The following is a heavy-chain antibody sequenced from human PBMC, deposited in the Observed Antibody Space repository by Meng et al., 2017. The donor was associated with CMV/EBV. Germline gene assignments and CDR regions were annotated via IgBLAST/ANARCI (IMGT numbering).Heavy chain of an antibody. CDR3: AREGSFDGEFSHYYYGMDV. D-gene: IGHD3-10*01. J-gene: IGHJ6*02. CDR2: TYYSGST. CDR1: GGSISSHY. Sequence: SETLSLTCTVSGGSISSHYWNWIRQPPGKGLEWIGYTYYSGSTNYNPSLKSRVTISVDTSKNQFSLKLSSVTAADTAVYYCAREGSFDGEFSHYYYGMDVWGQGTTVTVSS. V-gene: IGHV4-59*11.